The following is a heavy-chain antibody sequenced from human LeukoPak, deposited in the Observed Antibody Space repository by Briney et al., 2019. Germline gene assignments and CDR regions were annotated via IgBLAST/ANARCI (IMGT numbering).Heavy chain of an antibody. CDR3: ARGRDLLPTPDFDY. CDR1: GFTVSSSY. J-gene: IGHJ4*02. V-gene: IGHV3-53*01. CDR2: IYSGGST. D-gene: IGHD1-26*01. Sequence: GGSLRLSCAASGFTVSSSYMNWVRQAPGKGLGWVSVIYSGGSTYYADSVKGRFTISRDNSKNTLYLQMNSLRAEDTAVYYCARGRDLLPTPDFDYWGQGTLVTVSS.